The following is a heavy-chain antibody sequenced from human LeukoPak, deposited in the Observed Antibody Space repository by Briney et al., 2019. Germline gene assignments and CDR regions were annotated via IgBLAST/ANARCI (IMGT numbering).Heavy chain of an antibody. D-gene: IGHD2-15*01. J-gene: IGHJ3*02. CDR1: GYIFTSYW. V-gene: IGHV5-51*01. CDR3: ARHCRYRSGARHIVDAFDI. Sequence: GESLKISCKGSGYIFTSYWIGWVRQMPGEGLEWMGIIYPGASDTRYSPSFQGQVTISADKSISTAYLQWSSLKASDTAMYYCARHCRYRSGARHIVDAFDICGQGTMVTVSS. CDR2: IYPGASDT.